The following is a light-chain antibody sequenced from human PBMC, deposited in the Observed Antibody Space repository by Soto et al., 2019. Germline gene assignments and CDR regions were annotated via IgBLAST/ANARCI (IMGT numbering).Light chain of an antibody. Sequence: QSALTQPASVSGSPGQSITISCTGTTSDFGFYNYVSWYQHHPGNAPKLLIYEVTNRHSGVSNRFSGSKSGNTASLTISGLQAEDEADYYCSSYTSSTDYVFGTGTKVTVL. CDR3: SSYTSSTDYV. CDR1: TSDFGFYNY. V-gene: IGLV2-14*01. CDR2: EVT. J-gene: IGLJ1*01.